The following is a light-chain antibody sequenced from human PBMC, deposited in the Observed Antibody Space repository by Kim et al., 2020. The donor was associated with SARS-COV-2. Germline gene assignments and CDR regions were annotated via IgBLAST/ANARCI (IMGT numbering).Light chain of an antibody. J-gene: IGKJ1*01. CDR1: QDVNTW. CDR3: QQYHSDAT. Sequence: GDRVTITCRASQDVNTWLAWYQQKPGKAPKLLISKASSLETGVPSRFSDSGSGTEFTLTVNTLQPDDFATYYCQQYHSDATFGQGTKV. V-gene: IGKV1-5*03. CDR2: KAS.